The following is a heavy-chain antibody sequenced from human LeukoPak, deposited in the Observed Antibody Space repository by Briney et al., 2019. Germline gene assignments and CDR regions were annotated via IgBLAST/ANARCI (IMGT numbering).Heavy chain of an antibody. CDR3: TRYNNDHFDY. CDR2: IAYDGSRA. J-gene: IGHJ4*02. CDR1: GFTFGGYG. Sequence: GGSLRLSCAGSGFTFGGYGMHWFRQTPGKGLEWVAVIAYDGSRAFYADFVKGRFTISRDNSKNTMSVQMDDLRAEDTAVYYCTRYNNDHFDYWGQGTLVTVST. V-gene: IGHV3-30*12. D-gene: IGHD1-14*01.